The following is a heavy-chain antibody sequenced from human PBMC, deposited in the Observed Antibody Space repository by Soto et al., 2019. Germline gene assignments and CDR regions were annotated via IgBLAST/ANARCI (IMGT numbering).Heavy chain of an antibody. CDR1: GGSINRYY. J-gene: IGHJ6*02. Sequence: SETLSLTCTVSGGSINRYYWGWIRQPPGKGLEWIGSIYYSGKPYYNPSLASRVSISVDTSKNQVSLKLISVTAADTALYFCARRGRGSPLIDYGIDVWGQGTTVIVSS. V-gene: IGHV4-39*01. CDR2: IYYSGKP. CDR3: ARRGRGSPLIDYGIDV. D-gene: IGHD1-26*01.